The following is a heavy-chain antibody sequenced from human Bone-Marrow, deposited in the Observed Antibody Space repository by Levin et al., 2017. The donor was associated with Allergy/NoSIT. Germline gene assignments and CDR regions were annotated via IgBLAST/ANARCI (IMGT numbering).Heavy chain of an antibody. CDR1: GFTFDDYA. J-gene: IGHJ4*02. D-gene: IGHD4-17*01. CDR2: ISWNSGSI. CDR3: AKGSLGSGDPLDV. V-gene: IGHV3-9*01. Sequence: GGSLRLSCAASGFTFDDYAMHWVRQAPGKGLEWVSGISWNSGSIGYADSVKGRFTISRDNAKNSLYLQMNSLRAEDTALYYCAKGSLGSGDPLDVWGQGTLVTVSS.